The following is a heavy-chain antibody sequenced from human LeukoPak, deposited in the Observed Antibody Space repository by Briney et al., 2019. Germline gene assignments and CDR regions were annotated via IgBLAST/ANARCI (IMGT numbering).Heavy chain of an antibody. V-gene: IGHV3-21*01. D-gene: IGHD2-2*01. CDR1: GFTFSSYS. CDR3: AKSGCSGTRCYVNL. J-gene: IGHJ4*02. Sequence: GGSLRLSCAASGFTFSSYSMNWVRQAPGKGLEWVSSISSSSSYIYYADSVKGRFTISRDNAKNSLYLQMNSLRAEDTAVYYCAKSGCSGTRCYVNLWGQGTLVTVSS. CDR2: ISSSSSYI.